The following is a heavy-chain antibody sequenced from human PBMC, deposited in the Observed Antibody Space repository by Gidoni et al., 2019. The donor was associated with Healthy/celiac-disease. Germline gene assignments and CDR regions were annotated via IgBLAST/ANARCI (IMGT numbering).Heavy chain of an antibody. V-gene: IGHV3-48*01. Sequence: EVQLVESGGGLVQPGGSLRLSCAASGFTFIIYSMNWVRQAPGKGLEWVSYISRSSSTIYYADSVKGRFTISRENAKNSMYLQMNSLRAEDKAVYYCARSKGYSGSYYKGYWGQGTLVTVSS. CDR3: ARSKGYSGSYYKGY. CDR2: ISRSSSTI. J-gene: IGHJ4*02. D-gene: IGHD1-26*01. CDR1: GFTFIIYS.